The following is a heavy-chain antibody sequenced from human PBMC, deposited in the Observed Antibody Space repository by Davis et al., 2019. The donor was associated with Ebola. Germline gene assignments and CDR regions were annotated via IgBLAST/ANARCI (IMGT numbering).Heavy chain of an antibody. CDR3: ARSTGVHSSRSGGMDV. J-gene: IGHJ6*02. Sequence: MPSETLSLTCSVSGASISSSNYYWGWIRQPPGKGLEWIGSIYYSGSTYYNPSLKSRVTISVDTSKNQFSLKLSSVTAADTAVYYCARSTGVHSSRSGGMDVWGQGTTVTVSS. V-gene: IGHV4-39*07. D-gene: IGHD6-13*01. CDR2: IYYSGST. CDR1: GASISSSNYY.